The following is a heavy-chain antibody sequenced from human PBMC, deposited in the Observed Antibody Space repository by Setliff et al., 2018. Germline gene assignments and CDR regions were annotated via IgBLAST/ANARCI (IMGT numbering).Heavy chain of an antibody. CDR3: ARINFYVSSGYYYAPDF. J-gene: IGHJ4*02. D-gene: IGHD3-22*01. CDR2: ISAYNGKT. Sequence: GASVKVSCKASGYTLSNSILSWVRQAPGQGLEWVGWISAYNGKTYSAQKFRDRVTLTTHTSTNMGYLELRDLRSDDTAVYYCARINFYVSSGYYYAPDFWGQGTLVTVS. CDR1: GYTLSNSI. V-gene: IGHV1-18*01.